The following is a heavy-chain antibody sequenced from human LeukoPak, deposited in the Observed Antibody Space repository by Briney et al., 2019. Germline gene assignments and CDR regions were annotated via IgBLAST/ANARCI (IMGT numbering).Heavy chain of an antibody. Sequence: ASVTVSCKASGYTFTSYYMHWVRQAPGQGLEWMGIINPSGCSTSYAQKFQGRVTMTSDTSTSTVYMELSSLISEDTALYHCARASPYCSGGRCYSEYYFDYWGQGTLVTVSS. J-gene: IGHJ4*02. D-gene: IGHD2-15*01. CDR1: GYTFTSYY. V-gene: IGHV1-46*01. CDR2: INPSGCST. CDR3: ARASPYCSGGRCYSEYYFDY.